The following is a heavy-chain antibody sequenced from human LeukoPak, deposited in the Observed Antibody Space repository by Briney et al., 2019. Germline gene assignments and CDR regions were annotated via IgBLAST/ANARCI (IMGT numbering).Heavy chain of an antibody. D-gene: IGHD3-9*01. CDR2: IYSGGST. V-gene: IGHV3-66*01. J-gene: IGHJ4*02. CDR3: AKVAYYDILTGFRDSYYFDY. CDR1: GFTVSSNY. Sequence: GGSLRLSCAASGFTVSSNYMSWVRQAPGKGLEWVSVIYSGGSTYYADSVKGRFTISRDNSKNTLYLQMNSLRAEDTAVYYCAKVAYYDILTGFRDSYYFDYWGQGTLVTVSS.